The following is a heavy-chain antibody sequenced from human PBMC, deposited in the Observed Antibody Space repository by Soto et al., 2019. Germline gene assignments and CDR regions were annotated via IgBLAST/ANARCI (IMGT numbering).Heavy chain of an antibody. V-gene: IGHV4-39*07. CDR3: ARDLWGYCGTDCYPLDV. CDR1: GGSISSSTYY. J-gene: IGHJ6*02. CDR2: FFIGGNT. Sequence: NPSETLSLTCTVSGGSISSSTYYWGWMRQPPGKGLEWIASFFIGGNTYYNPSLKSRVTISVDTSKNQFSLKLSSVTAADTAVYYCARDLWGYCGTDCYPLDVWGQGTTVTVSS. D-gene: IGHD2-21*02.